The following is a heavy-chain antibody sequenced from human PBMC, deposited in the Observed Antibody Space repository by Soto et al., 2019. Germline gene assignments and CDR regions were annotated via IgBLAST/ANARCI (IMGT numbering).Heavy chain of an antibody. J-gene: IGHJ5*02. CDR1: GGTFSSYA. CDR3: ARECCGIVLVPAAPRNWFDP. CDR2: IIPIFGTA. V-gene: IGHV1-69*13. D-gene: IGHD2-2*01. Sequence: SVKVSCKASGGTFSSYAISWVRQAPGQGLEWMGGIIPIFGTANYAQKFQGRVTITADESTSTAYMELSSLRSEDTAVYYCARECCGIVLVPAAPRNWFDPWG.